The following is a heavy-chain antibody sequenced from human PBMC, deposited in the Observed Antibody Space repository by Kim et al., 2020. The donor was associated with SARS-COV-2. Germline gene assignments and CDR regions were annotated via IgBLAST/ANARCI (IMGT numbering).Heavy chain of an antibody. CDR1: GYTFTGYY. CDR2: INPNSGGT. J-gene: IGHJ4*02. Sequence: ASVKVSCKASGYTFTGYYMHWVRQAPGQGLEWMGRINPNSGGTNYAQKFQGRVTMTRDTSISTAYMELSRLRSDDTAVYYCARGYDSSGYYSPGNDYWGQGTLVTVSS. V-gene: IGHV1-2*06. D-gene: IGHD3-22*01. CDR3: ARGYDSSGYYSPGNDY.